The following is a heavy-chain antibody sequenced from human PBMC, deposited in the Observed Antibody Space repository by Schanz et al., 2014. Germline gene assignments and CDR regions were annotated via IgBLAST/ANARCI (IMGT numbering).Heavy chain of an antibody. V-gene: IGHV1-2*02. J-gene: IGHJ3*02. CDR3: AREPLGCTGSGCQTYDAFDI. CDR2: TNTNSGDT. Sequence: QVPLVQSGAEVKKAGASVKVSCKASGYIFIGYYIHWVRQAPGQGLEWMGWTNTNSGDTKIAKKFQGSVTMTRDPSISEAYMELTSLRSDDTAVYYCAREPLGCTGSGCQTYDAFDIWGQGTMVTVSS. D-gene: IGHD2-8*02. CDR1: GYIFIGYY.